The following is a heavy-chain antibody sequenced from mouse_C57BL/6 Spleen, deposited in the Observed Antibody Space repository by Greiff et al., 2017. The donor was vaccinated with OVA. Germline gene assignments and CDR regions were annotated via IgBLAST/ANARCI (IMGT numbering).Heavy chain of an antibody. D-gene: IGHD2-3*01. Sequence: EVQVVESGGDLVKPGGSLKLSCAASGFTFSSYGMSWVRQTPDKRLEWVATISSGGSYTYYPDSVKGRFTISRDNAKNTLYLQMSSLKSEDTAMYYCARSDGYYGDYWGQGTTLTVSS. V-gene: IGHV5-6*01. CDR1: GFTFSSYG. J-gene: IGHJ2*01. CDR2: ISSGGSYT. CDR3: ARSDGYYGDY.